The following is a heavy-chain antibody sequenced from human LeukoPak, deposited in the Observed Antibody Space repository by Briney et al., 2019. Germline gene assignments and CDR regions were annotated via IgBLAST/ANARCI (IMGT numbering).Heavy chain of an antibody. J-gene: IGHJ4*02. CDR1: GITLSNCG. V-gene: IGHV3-23*01. D-gene: IGHD3/OR15-3a*01. CDR3: AKPGVVIRVFLVGFHKEAFYFES. CDR2: ISGCGGST. Sequence: GGSLRLSCAVSGITLSNCGMSWARHAPGQGLGWVAGISGCGGSTIYSDSVKGRFTISRENPKNTLYLQMNRLRAEDTAFSFSAKPGVVIRVFLVGFHKEAFYFESWGQGALVTVSS.